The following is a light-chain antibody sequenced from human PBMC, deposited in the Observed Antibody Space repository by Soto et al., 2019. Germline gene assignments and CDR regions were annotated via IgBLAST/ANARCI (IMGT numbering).Light chain of an antibody. CDR3: SSYTSSSTDWV. J-gene: IGLJ3*02. V-gene: IGLV2-14*01. Sequence: QSALTQPASVSGSPGQSITISCTGTSSDVGGYNYVSWYQQHSGKAPKLMIYEVSNRPSGVSNRFSGSKSGNTASLTISGIQAEDEADYYCSSYTSSSTDWVFGGGTKLTVL. CDR2: EVS. CDR1: SSDVGGYNY.